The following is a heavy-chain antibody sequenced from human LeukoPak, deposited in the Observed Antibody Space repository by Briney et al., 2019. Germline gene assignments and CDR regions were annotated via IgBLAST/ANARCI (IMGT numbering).Heavy chain of an antibody. CDR1: GFTFSSNG. Sequence: GGSLRLSCEASGFTFSSNGMHWVRQAPGKGLEWVAFIRYDGSNKYYADSVKGRFTISRDNSKNTLYLRMNSLRAEDTAVYYCAKDPAFNYFGSGRYYFAYWGQGTLVTVSS. D-gene: IGHD3-10*01. J-gene: IGHJ4*02. CDR2: IRYDGSNK. CDR3: AKDPAFNYFGSGRYYFAY. V-gene: IGHV3-30*02.